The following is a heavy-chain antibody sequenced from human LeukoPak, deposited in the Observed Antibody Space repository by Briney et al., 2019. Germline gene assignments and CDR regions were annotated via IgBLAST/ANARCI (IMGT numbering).Heavy chain of an antibody. CDR1: GFTFSSYG. D-gene: IGHD6-13*01. CDR2: ISYDGSNK. Sequence: GGSLRLSCAASGFTFSSYGMHWVRQAPGKGLEWVAVISYDGSNKYYADSVKGRFTISRDNSKNTLYLQMNSLRAEDTAVYYCAKDAIAAAGMGNWFDPWGQGTLVTVPS. CDR3: AKDAIAAAGMGNWFDP. J-gene: IGHJ5*02. V-gene: IGHV3-30*18.